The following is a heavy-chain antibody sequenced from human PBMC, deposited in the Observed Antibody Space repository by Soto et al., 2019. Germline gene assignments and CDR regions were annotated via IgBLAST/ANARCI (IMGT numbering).Heavy chain of an antibody. V-gene: IGHV4-4*07. CDR2: IYTSGST. J-gene: IGHJ5*02. CDR1: VGSISSYY. D-gene: IGHD2-2*01. Sequence: PSETLSLTCTFSVGSISSYYWSWIRHPAGKGLEWIGRIYTSGSTNYNPSLKSRVTMSVDTSKNQFSLKLSSVTAADTAVYYCARAGAAAFITPIRPIEYNWFEPWGQGTLVIVSS. CDR3: ARAGAAAFITPIRPIEYNWFEP.